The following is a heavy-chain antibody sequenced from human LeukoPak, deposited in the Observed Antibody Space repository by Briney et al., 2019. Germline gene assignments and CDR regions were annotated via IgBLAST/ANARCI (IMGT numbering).Heavy chain of an antibody. Sequence: ASVKVSCKASGYTFNSYGISWVRQAPGQGLEWMGWISAYNGVTIYAQKVQGRVTMTTDTSTGTAYLDLRSLTSDDTAVYYCVRTQDGDYGDFLGYLDPWGQGTLVTVSS. CDR1: GYTFNSYG. V-gene: IGHV1-18*01. D-gene: IGHD4-17*01. CDR2: ISAYNGVT. J-gene: IGHJ5*02. CDR3: VRTQDGDYGDFLGYLDP.